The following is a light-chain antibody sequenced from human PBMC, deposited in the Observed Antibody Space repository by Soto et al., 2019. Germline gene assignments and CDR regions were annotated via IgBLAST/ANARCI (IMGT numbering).Light chain of an antibody. V-gene: IGKV4-1*01. CDR1: QSVLYSSNNKNY. CDR3: QQYYSTPLA. CDR2: WAS. J-gene: IGKJ1*01. Sequence: DIVMTQSPDSLAVSLGERATIICKSSQSVLYSSNNKNYLAWYQQKPRQPPKLLIYWASTRESGVPDRFSGSGSGTDFTLTISSLQAEDVAVYYCQQYYSTPLAFGQGTKVEIK.